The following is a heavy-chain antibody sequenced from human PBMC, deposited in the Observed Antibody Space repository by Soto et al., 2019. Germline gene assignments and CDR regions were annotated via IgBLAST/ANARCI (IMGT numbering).Heavy chain of an antibody. CDR3: ARGVSGWSPFDL. Sequence: QVQLVQSGAEVKKPGASVKVSCKASGYTFTDYYVHWVRQAPGQGLEWMGWINPNSGVTNYAQKFQGWVTLTRDTSVSTAYMELNRLKSDVTAVFFCARGVSGWSPFDLWGQGTLVTVSS. CDR1: GYTFTDYY. V-gene: IGHV1-2*04. D-gene: IGHD6-19*01. CDR2: INPNSGVT. J-gene: IGHJ4*02.